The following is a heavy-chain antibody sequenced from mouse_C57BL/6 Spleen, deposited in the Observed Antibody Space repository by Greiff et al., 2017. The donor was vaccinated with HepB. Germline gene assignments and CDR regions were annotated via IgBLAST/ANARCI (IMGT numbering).Heavy chain of an antibody. D-gene: IGHD3-2*01. CDR2: IYPGDGDT. V-gene: IGHV1-82*01. CDR1: GYAFSSSW. Sequence: VKLQESGPELVKPGASVKISCKASGYAFSSSWMNWVKQRPGKGLEWIGRIYPGDGDTNYNGKFKGKATLTADKSSSTAYMQLSSLTSEDSAVYFCARKKDTMDYWGQGTSVTVSS. CDR3: ARKKDTMDY. J-gene: IGHJ4*01.